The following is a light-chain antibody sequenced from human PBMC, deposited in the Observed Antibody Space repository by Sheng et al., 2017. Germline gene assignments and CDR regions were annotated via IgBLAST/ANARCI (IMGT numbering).Light chain of an antibody. CDR3: ATYDDSVNEYVV. V-gene: IGLV1-51*02. CDR2: ENN. Sequence: QSVLTQPPSVSAAPGQKVTISCSGSSSNIGNNYVSWYQQVPGTAPKLLMYENNKRPSGIPDRISGSKSGTSAYLAISGLQSEDKADYYCATYDDSVNEYVVFGGGTKLTVL. CDR1: SSNIGNNY. J-gene: IGLJ2*01.